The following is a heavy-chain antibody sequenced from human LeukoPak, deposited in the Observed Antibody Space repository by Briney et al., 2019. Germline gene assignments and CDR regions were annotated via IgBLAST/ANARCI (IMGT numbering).Heavy chain of an antibody. CDR3: ARDPWDYGDNRFDY. CDR1: GGSISSSSYY. D-gene: IGHD4-17*01. V-gene: IGHV4-39*07. CDR2: IYYSGST. J-gene: IGHJ4*02. Sequence: SETLSLTCTVSGGSISSSSYYWGWIRQPPGKGLEWIGSIYYSGSTYYNPSLKSRVTISVDTSKNQFSLKLSSVTAADTAVYYCARDPWDYGDNRFDYWGQGTLVTVSS.